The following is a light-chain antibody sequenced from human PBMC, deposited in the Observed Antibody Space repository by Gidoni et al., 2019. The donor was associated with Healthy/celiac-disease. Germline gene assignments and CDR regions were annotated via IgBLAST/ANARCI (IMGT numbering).Light chain of an antibody. V-gene: IGKV1-39*01. CDR1: QSISSY. CDR3: QQSYSTPRT. Sequence: DIQMTQSPSSLSASVGDRVPITCRASQSISSYLNWYQQKPGNAPKLLIYAASSLQSGVPSMFSGSGSRTDFTLTISRLQPEDFATYYCQQSYSTPRTFGQGTKVEIK. CDR2: AAS. J-gene: IGKJ1*01.